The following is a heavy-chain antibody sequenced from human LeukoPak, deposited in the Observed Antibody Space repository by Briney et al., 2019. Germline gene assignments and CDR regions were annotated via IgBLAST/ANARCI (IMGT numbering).Heavy chain of an antibody. CDR1: GGSASDYY. Sequence: PSETLSLTCTVSGGSASDYYWSWIRQSPGKGLEWIGYLYYTGSTSYNPSLKSRVTISADTSKTQFSLKLNSVTAADTAVYYCATRKLGNDYWGQGTLVTVSS. J-gene: IGHJ4*02. V-gene: IGHV4-59*02. CDR3: ATRKLGNDY. CDR2: LYYTGST. D-gene: IGHD7-27*01.